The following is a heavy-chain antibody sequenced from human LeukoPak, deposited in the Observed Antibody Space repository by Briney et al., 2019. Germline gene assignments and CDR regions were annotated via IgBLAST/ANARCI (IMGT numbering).Heavy chain of an antibody. D-gene: IGHD3-9*01. V-gene: IGHV1-2*02. Sequence: ASVKVSCKASGYTFSDYYIHWVRQAPGQGLEWMAWIKPNSGGTNYAQKFQGRVTMTRDTSINTAYMELSRLRSDDTAVYYCARANTYYEILTGYSAGHNWFDPWGQGTLVTVSS. J-gene: IGHJ5*02. CDR1: GYTFSDYY. CDR3: ARANTYYEILTGYSAGHNWFDP. CDR2: IKPNSGGT.